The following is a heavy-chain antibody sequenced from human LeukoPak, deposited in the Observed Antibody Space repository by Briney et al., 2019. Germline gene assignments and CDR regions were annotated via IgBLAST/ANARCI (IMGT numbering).Heavy chain of an antibody. Sequence: PSETLSLTCTVSGGSISSYYWSWLRQPPGKGLEWIGYIYYSGSTNYNPSLKSRVTISVDTSKNQFSLKLSSVTAADTAVYYCARDSSGRFGAFDIWGQGTMVTVSS. CDR1: GGSISSYY. CDR3: ARDSSGRFGAFDI. D-gene: IGHD6-19*01. J-gene: IGHJ3*02. CDR2: IYYSGST. V-gene: IGHV4-59*01.